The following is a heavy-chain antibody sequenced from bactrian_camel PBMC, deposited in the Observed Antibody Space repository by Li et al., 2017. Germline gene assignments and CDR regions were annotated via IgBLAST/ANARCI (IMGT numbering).Heavy chain of an antibody. CDR3: AADSVFSGYRCAERLYNN. CDR2: ISSNGTT. J-gene: IGHJ4*01. CDR1: GSIENSCG. Sequence: HVQLVESGGGSVEAGGSLKLSCMRSGSIENSCGMVWYRQVPGEPRDLVSSISSNGTTTYADSVKGRFTISQDNGKNTLYLQTDSLKPEDSAMYVCAADSVFSGYRCAERLYNNWGQGTQVTVS. V-gene: IGHV3S53*01. D-gene: IGHD6*01.